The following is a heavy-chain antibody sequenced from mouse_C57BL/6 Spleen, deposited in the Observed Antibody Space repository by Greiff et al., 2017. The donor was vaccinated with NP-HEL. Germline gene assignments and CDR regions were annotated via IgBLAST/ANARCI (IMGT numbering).Heavy chain of an antibody. CDR2: IYPGDGDT. J-gene: IGHJ4*01. CDR3: ARGGYSNYDGMDY. Sequence: QVQLKESGAELVKPGASVKISCKASGYAFSSYWMNWVKQRPGKGLEWIGQIYPGDGDTNYNRKFKGKATLTADKSSSTAYMQLSSLTSEDSAVYVCARGGYSNYDGMDYWGQGTSVTVSS. CDR1: GYAFSSYW. D-gene: IGHD2-5*01. V-gene: IGHV1-80*01.